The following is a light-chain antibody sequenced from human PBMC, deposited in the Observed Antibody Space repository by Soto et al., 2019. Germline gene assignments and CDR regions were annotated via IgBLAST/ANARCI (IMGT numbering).Light chain of an antibody. Sequence: QSALTQPASVSGSPGQSITISCTGTSSDVGAYNYVSWYQHHPGKAPKLIIYDVSDRPSGVSNRFSASKSGNPASLTISGLQAEDEADYYCSSYTSSNTEVFGTGTKVTVL. CDR1: SSDVGAYNY. CDR2: DVS. CDR3: SSYTSSNTEV. J-gene: IGLJ1*01. V-gene: IGLV2-14*03.